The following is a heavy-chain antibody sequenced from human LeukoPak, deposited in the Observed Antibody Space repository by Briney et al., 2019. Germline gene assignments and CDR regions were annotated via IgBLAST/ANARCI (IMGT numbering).Heavy chain of an antibody. CDR3: ARDGPPYDSSGYYSYYFDY. D-gene: IGHD3-22*01. V-gene: IGHV3-30-3*01. CDR1: GFTFSNYA. J-gene: IGHJ4*02. Sequence: GGSLRLSCAASGFTFSNYAMHWVRQAPGKGLEWVAVISYDGSNKYYADSVQGRITISRDNSKNTLYLQMNNLRAEDTAVYYCARDGPPYDSSGYYSYYFDYWGQGTLVTVSS. CDR2: ISYDGSNK.